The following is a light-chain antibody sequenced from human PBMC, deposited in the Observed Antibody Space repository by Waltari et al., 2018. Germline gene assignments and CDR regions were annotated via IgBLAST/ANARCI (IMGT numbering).Light chain of an antibody. CDR2: WAS. CDR3: QQYYSTPLS. CDR1: QSVLYRSNNMNN. Sequence: DIVMIQSPDSLAVSLGERATINCKSSQSVLYRSNNMNNFAWYQKKSGQPPKLLIYWASTRESGVPDRFSGSGSGTDFTLTISSLQAEDVAVYYCQQYYSTPLSFGGGTKVEIK. V-gene: IGKV4-1*01. J-gene: IGKJ4*01.